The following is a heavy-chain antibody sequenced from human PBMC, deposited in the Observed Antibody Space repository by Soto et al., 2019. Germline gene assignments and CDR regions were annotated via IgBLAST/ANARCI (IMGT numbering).Heavy chain of an antibody. V-gene: IGHV3-23*01. CDR2: ISGNGDTA. D-gene: IGHD5-12*01. CDR1: GFTFPNYA. CDR3: ARSGPYYSDY. J-gene: IGHJ4*02. Sequence: PGGSLRLSCAASGFTFPNYALSWVRQAPGKGLECAASISGNGDTAYYTASVKGRFTISRDNSKNTLSLQMNSLRAEDTAVYYCARSGPYYSDYWGQGTLVTVSS.